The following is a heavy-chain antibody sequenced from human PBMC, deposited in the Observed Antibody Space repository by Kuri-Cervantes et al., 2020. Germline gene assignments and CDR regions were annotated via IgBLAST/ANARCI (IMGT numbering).Heavy chain of an antibody. J-gene: IGHJ6*02. Sequence: SETLSLTCTVSGGSISSYYWSWIRQPPGKGLEWIGYIYYSGSTNYNPSLKSRVTISVDTSKNQFSLKLSSVTAADTAVYYCASIGSGSYPYYYYGMDVWGQGTTVTVSS. CDR3: ASIGSGSYPYYYYGMDV. CDR2: IYYSGST. V-gene: IGHV4-59*01. D-gene: IGHD3-10*01. CDR1: GGSISSYY.